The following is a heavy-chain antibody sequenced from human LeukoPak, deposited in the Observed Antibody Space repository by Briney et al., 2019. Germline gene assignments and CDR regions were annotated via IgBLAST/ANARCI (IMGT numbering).Heavy chain of an antibody. J-gene: IGHJ5*02. CDR3: AKDRYCTSTSCELNWFDP. D-gene: IGHD2-2*01. CDR2: INPNSGGT. Sequence: ASVKVSCKASGYTFTGYYMHWVRQAPGQGLEWMGWINPNSGGTNYAQKFQGRVTMTRDTSISTAYMELSRLRSDDTAVYYCAKDRYCTSTSCELNWFDPWGQGTLVTVTS. V-gene: IGHV1-2*02. CDR1: GYTFTGYY.